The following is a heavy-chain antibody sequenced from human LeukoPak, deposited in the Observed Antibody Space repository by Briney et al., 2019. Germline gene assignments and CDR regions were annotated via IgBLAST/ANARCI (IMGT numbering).Heavy chain of an antibody. J-gene: IGHJ4*02. Sequence: GGSLRLSCAVSGFTFSSYVMSWVRQAPGKGLEWVSVIYSGGSTYYADSVKGRFTISRDNSKNTLYLQMNSLRAEDTAVYYCARAVYDSSGYYYAQFDYWGQGTLVTVSS. CDR2: IYSGGST. D-gene: IGHD3-22*01. CDR3: ARAVYDSSGYYYAQFDY. CDR1: GFTFSSYV. V-gene: IGHV3-53*01.